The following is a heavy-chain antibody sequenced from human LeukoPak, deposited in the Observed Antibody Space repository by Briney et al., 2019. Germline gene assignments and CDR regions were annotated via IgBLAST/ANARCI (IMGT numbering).Heavy chain of an antibody. J-gene: IGHJ4*02. CDR3: AKSRGSSWYEFDY. Sequence: GSLRLSCAASGFTFSSYAMSWVRQAPGKGLELVSAISGSGGSTYYADSVKGRFTISRDNSKNTLYLQMNSLRAEDTAVYYCAKSRGSSWYEFDYWGQGTLVTVSS. CDR1: GFTFSSYA. CDR2: ISGSGGST. V-gene: IGHV3-23*01. D-gene: IGHD6-13*01.